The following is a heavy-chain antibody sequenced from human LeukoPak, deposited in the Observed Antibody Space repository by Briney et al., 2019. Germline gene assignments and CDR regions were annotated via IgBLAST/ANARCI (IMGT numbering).Heavy chain of an antibody. CDR3: ARFAVHRRLAVAGQFGLDY. J-gene: IGHJ4*02. CDR2: INPSGGTT. Sequence: ASVKVSCKASGYIFISYYIHWVRQAPGQGLEWMGIINPSGGTTSYAQKFQGRVTMTRDTSTSTVYMELSSLRSDDTAVYYCARFAVHRRLAVAGQFGLDYWGQGTLVTVSS. V-gene: IGHV1-46*01. CDR1: GYIFISYY. D-gene: IGHD6-19*01.